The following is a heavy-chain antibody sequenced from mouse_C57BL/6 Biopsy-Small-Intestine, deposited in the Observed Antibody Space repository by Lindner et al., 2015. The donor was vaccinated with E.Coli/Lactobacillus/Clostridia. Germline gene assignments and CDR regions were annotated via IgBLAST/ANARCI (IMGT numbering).Heavy chain of an antibody. V-gene: IGHV1-82*01. CDR2: IYPGDGYT. J-gene: IGHJ2*01. CDR1: GYAFSSSW. CDR3: ARDYGSRYYFDY. D-gene: IGHD1-1*01. Sequence: VQLQESGPELVKPGASVKISCKASGYAFSSSWMNWVKQRPGKGLEWIGRIYPGDGYTDYNGKFKGKATLTADRSSSTAYMQLSSLTSEDSAVYFCARDYGSRYYFDYWGQGTTLTVSS.